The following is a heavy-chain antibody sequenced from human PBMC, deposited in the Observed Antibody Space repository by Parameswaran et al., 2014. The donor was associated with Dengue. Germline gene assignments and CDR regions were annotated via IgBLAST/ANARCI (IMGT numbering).Heavy chain of an antibody. Sequence: VRQMPGKGLEWVAVISYDGSNKYYADSVKGRFTISRDNSKNTLYLQMNSLRAEDTAVYYCARDRGDSSGPRLDYWGQGTLVTVSS. CDR3: ARDRGDSSGPRLDY. CDR2: ISYDGSNK. D-gene: IGHD3-22*01. V-gene: IGHV3-30-3*01. J-gene: IGHJ4*02.